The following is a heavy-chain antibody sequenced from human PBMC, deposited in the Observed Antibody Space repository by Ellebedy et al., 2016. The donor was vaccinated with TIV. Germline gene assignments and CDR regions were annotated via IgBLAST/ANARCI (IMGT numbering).Heavy chain of an antibody. V-gene: IGHV4-59*12. Sequence: SETLSLXXTVSGGCFNSYYWTWIRQPPGKGLEWVGHLTHTGSTHYNPSLKSRVTISVDTSKNQFSLKLSSVTAADTAVYYCAREGVGELLAIDHWGQGTLVSVSS. D-gene: IGHD3-10*01. CDR1: GGCFNSYY. CDR2: LTHTGST. J-gene: IGHJ4*02. CDR3: AREGVGELLAIDH.